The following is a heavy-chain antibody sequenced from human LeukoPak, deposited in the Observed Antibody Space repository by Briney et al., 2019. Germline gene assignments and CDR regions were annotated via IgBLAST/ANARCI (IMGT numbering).Heavy chain of an antibody. CDR1: AFIFNNAW. V-gene: IGHV3-23*01. D-gene: IGHD4-23*01. Sequence: GGSLRLSCATSAFIFNNAWMSWVRQAPGKGLEWVSAISGSGGSTYYADSVKGRFTISRDNSKNTLYLQMNSLRAEDTAVYYCAKDDYGGNDDAFDIWGQGTMVTVSS. J-gene: IGHJ3*02. CDR2: ISGSGGST. CDR3: AKDDYGGNDDAFDI.